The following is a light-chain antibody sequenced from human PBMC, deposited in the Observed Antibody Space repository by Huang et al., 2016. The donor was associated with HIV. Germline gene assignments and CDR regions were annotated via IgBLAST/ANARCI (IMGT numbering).Light chain of an antibody. CDR2: GAS. V-gene: IGKV3-15*01. Sequence: EIVMTQSPATLSVSPGERATLSCRASQSVGSSLAWYQQKPGQGPRLLIYGASTGATGIPARFSGRGSGTEFTLTISSLQSEDSAVYFCQQYESWPPGRLTFGGGTKVEIK. J-gene: IGKJ4*01. CDR1: QSVGSS. CDR3: QQYESWPPGRLT.